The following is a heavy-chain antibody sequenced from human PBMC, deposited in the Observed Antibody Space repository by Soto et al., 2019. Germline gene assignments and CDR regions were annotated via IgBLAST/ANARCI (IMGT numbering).Heavy chain of an antibody. J-gene: IGHJ4*02. CDR3: ARDRDCRIEDG. CDR1: GGSISNGDW. V-gene: IGHV4-4*02. Sequence: QVQLQESGPGLVNPSGTLSLTCAVSGGSISNGDWWSWVRQPPGKGLEWIAEVHHSGRANYNPSLKSRVTISVDNSKNLFALKMTSVTAADTAVYFSARDRDCRIEDGWGQGTLVTVSS. D-gene: IGHD2-21*02. CDR2: VHHSGRA.